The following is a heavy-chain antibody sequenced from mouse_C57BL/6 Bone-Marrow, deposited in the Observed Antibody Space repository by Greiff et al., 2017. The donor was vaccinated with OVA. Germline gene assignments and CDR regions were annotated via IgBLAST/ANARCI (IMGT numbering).Heavy chain of an antibody. V-gene: IGHV1-22*01. CDR1: GYTFTDYN. CDR2: INPNNGGT. D-gene: IGHD1-1*01. CDR3: ASDFITPIDY. Sequence: EVKLQESGPELVKPGASVKMSCKASGYTFTDYNMHWVKQSHGKSLEWIGYINPNNGGTSYNQKFKGKATLTVNKSSSTAYMELRSLTSEDSAVYYCASDFITPIDYWGQGTTLTVSS. J-gene: IGHJ2*01.